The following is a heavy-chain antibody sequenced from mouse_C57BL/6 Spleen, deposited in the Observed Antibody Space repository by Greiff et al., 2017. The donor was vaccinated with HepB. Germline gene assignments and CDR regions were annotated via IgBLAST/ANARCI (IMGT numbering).Heavy chain of an antibody. V-gene: IGHV1-55*01. CDR2: IYPGSGST. CDR3: AREDSSGRTWFAY. Sequence: QVQLQQPGAELVKPGASVKMSCMASGYTFTSYWITWVKQRPGQGLEWIGDIYPGSGSTNYNEKFKSKATLTVDTSSSTAYMQLSSLTSEDSAVYYCAREDSSGRTWFAYWGQGTLVTVSA. D-gene: IGHD3-2*02. J-gene: IGHJ3*01. CDR1: GYTFTSYW.